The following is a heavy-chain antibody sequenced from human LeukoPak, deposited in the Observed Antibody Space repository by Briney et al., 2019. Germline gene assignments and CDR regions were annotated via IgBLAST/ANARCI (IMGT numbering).Heavy chain of an antibody. D-gene: IGHD4-17*01. V-gene: IGHV4-39*07. J-gene: IGHJ6*03. CDR3: AGTVTTDYYYMDV. CDR2: INYSGRT. CDR1: DDSISSNRYF. Sequence: SETLSLTCTISDDSISSNRYFWAWIRQPPGKGLEWIASINYSGRTYYNPSLNSRLTISVDTSKNQFSLKLSSVTAADTAVYYCAGTVTTDYYYMDVWGKGTTVTISS.